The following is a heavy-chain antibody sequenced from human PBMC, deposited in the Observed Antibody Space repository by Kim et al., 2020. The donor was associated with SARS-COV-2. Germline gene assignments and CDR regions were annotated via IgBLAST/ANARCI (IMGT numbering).Heavy chain of an antibody. V-gene: IGHV4-4*07. J-gene: IGHJ4*02. CDR2: ISTSGRT. CDR3: ASALGH. D-gene: IGHD3-16*02. Sequence: SETLSLTCTVSGDSLSSDYWSWNRQPAGKGLEWIGRISTSGRTNYNPSLQSRVTMSVDMSKNQFSQKLSSVTAADTAVYYCASALGHWGQGTLDTVSS. CDR1: GDSLSSDY.